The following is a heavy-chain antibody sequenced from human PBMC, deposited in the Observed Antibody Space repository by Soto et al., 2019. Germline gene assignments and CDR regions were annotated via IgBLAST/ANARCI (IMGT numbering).Heavy chain of an antibody. D-gene: IGHD3-22*01. CDR3: AKDQLLYYDSSGYLGYYGMDV. V-gene: IGHV3-30*18. Sequence: GGSLRLSCAASGFTFSSYGMHWVRQAPGKGLEGVAVISYEGSNKYYADSVKGRFTISRDNSKNTLYLQMNRLRAEDTDVYYCAKDQLLYYDSSGYLGYYGMDVWGQGTTVTV. CDR1: GFTFSSYG. J-gene: IGHJ6*02. CDR2: ISYEGSNK.